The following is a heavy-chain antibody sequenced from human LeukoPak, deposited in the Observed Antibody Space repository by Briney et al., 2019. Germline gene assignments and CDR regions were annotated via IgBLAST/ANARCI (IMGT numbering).Heavy chain of an antibody. CDR2: INSSSGTI. CDR1: GFTFGSNG. J-gene: IGHJ4*02. Sequence: GGSLRLSCAASGFTFGSNGMNWVRQAPGKGLEWVSYINSSSGTIYYADSVKGRLTISRDNAKNSLYLQMNSLRAEDTAVYYCARDWFNDYWGQGTLVTVSS. D-gene: IGHD3-10*01. CDR3: ARDWFNDY. V-gene: IGHV3-48*01.